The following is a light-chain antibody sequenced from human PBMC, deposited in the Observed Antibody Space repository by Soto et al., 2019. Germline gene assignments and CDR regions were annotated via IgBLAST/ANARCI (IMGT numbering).Light chain of an antibody. CDR2: DAS. CDR1: QSVSSY. V-gene: IGKV3-11*01. J-gene: IGKJ4*01. CDR3: QQRSDWPLT. Sequence: EIVLTQSPATLSLSPGKRATLSCRASQSVSSYLAWYQQKPGQAPRLLIYDASNRATGIPARFSGSGSGTDFTLTISSLEPEDFAVYYCQQRSDWPLTFGGGTKVEIK.